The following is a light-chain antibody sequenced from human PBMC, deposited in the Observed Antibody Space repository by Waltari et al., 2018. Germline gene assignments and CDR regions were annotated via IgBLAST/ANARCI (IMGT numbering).Light chain of an antibody. Sequence: QSALTQSASMSGSPGQSITISCTGTSRDVAGFNFVSWYHTYPGKAPKLIIYDFANRPSGVSHRFSGSRSGNTASLTISGLQAEDEADYYCSSYTSVNTRFGGGTKLTVL. CDR2: DFA. CDR1: SRDVAGFNF. J-gene: IGLJ2*01. CDR3: SSYTSVNTR. V-gene: IGLV2-14*03.